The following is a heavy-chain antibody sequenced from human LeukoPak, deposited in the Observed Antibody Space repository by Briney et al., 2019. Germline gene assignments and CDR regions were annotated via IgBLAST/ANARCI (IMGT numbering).Heavy chain of an antibody. D-gene: IGHD5-24*01. CDR1: GFTFSSYS. J-gene: IGHJ4*02. V-gene: IGHV3-21*01. CDR3: ARVARDGYNYFDY. Sequence: GGSLRLSCAASGFTFSSYSMNWVRQAPGKGLEWVSSISSSSSYIYYADSVKGRFTISGDNAKNSLYLQMNSLRAEDTAVYYRARVARDGYNYFDYWGQGTLVTVSS. CDR2: ISSSSSYI.